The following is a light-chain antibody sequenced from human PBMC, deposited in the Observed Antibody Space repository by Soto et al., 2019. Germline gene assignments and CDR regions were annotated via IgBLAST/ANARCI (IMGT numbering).Light chain of an antibody. V-gene: IGKV3-11*01. J-gene: IGKJ3*01. CDR1: QSVSTY. CDR3: QQRNNWTLT. CDR2: GAS. Sequence: EIVLTQSPATLSLSPGERATLSCRASQSVSTYLAWFHQKPGQAPRLLIYGASSRATGNPARFIRSRSEADFPLTSSSLEPQDFAVYYFQQRNNWTLTFGPGTKVDFK.